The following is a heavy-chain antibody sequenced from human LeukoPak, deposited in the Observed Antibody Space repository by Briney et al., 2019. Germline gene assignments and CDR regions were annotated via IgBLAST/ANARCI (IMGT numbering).Heavy chain of an antibody. CDR3: ARIPLYSSGWYWAY. CDR1: GFTFSRYW. D-gene: IGHD6-19*01. CDR2: IKEDGSEK. J-gene: IGHJ4*02. V-gene: IGHV3-7*01. Sequence: GGSLRLSCADSGFTFSRYWMSWVRQAPGKGRERVAQIKEDGSEKYYVNSVKGGFTISRDNAKNSLYLQMNSLRAEDTAVYYCARIPLYSSGWYWAYWGQGTLVTVSS.